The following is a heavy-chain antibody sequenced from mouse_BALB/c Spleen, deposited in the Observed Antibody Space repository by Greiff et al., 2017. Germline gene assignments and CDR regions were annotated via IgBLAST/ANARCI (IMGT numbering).Heavy chain of an antibody. CDR2: ISPYNDGT. CDR3: TSGEAGPFDY. CDR1: GYSFTSYV. J-gene: IGHJ2*01. Sequence: EVQLQQSGPELVKPGASVKMSCKASGYSFTSYVMHWVKQKPGQGLEWIGYISPYNDGTKYNEKFKGKATLTSDTSSSTAYMELSSLTSEDSAVYCCTSGEAGPFDYWGQGTTLTVSS. V-gene: IGHV1-14*01.